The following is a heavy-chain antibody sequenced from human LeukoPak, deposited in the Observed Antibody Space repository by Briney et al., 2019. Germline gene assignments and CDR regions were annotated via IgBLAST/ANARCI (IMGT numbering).Heavy chain of an antibody. D-gene: IGHD1-26*01. V-gene: IGHV3-48*02. Sequence: PGGSLRLSCSASAFTFSTSNMHWVRQAPGKGLEWVSFIRGSSTDTQYADSVKGRFTISRDIGRTALYLQMNSLRDEDTAVYYCARGGGRSYSDAFDIWDQGTVVTVSS. CDR2: IRGSSTDT. CDR3: ARGGGRSYSDAFDI. J-gene: IGHJ3*02. CDR1: AFTFSTSN.